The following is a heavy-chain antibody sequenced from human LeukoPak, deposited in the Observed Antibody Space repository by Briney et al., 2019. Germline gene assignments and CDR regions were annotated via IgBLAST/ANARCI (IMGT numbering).Heavy chain of an antibody. D-gene: IGHD3-22*01. CDR2: ITSSGDNI. V-gene: IGHV3-48*03. CDR3: ARGSNFYDSSGYYHPFDY. Sequence: GGSLRLSCAASGFTFSSYEMNWVRQAPGKGLEWVSYITSSGDNIYSADAVKGRFTISRDNAKNSLSLQMNSLRAEGTAVYDCARGSNFYDSSGYYHPFDYWGQGTLVTVSS. CDR1: GFTFSSYE. J-gene: IGHJ4*02.